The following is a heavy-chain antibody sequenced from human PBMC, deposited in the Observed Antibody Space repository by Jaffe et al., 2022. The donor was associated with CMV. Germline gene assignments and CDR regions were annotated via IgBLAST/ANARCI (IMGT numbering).Heavy chain of an antibody. V-gene: IGHV3-33*01. CDR1: GFIFSNYG. CDR3: AREWGRDLDDFDI. CDR2: IWYDGTYK. D-gene: IGHD1-26*01. Sequence: QMQLVESGGGVVQPGRSLRLSCATSGFIFSNYGMNWVRQAPGKGLEWVAVIWYDGTYKYYGDSVKGRFIISRDNSKNTLYLQMNNVRVDDTATYYCAREWGRDLDDFDIWGQGTTVTVSS. J-gene: IGHJ3*02.